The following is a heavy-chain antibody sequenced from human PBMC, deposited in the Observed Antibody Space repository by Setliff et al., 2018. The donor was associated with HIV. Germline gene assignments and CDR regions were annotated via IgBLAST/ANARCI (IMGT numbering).Heavy chain of an antibody. Sequence: GGSLRLSCVVSGLFFDDAWMNWVRQAPGKGLEWIGRIKSATDGGTTDYAAPVKGRFTISRDDSKNTLYLQMNSLKTEDTAFYYCTRTLLYGSGSSYLSYWGQGQWSPSPQ. D-gene: IGHD3-10*01. J-gene: IGHJ4*02. CDR3: TRTLLYGSGSSYLSY. CDR1: GLFFDDAW. CDR2: IKSATDGGTT. V-gene: IGHV3-15*01.